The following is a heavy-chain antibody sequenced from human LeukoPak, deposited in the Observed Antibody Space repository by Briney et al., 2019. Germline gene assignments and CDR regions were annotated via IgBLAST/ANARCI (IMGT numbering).Heavy chain of an antibody. CDR2: INPNSGGT. D-gene: IGHD5-24*01. Sequence: ASVKVSCKASGYTFTGYYMHWVRQAPGQGLEWMGRINPNSGGTNYAQKFQGRVTMTRDTSISTAYMELSRLRSDDTAVYYCARLGRWLQLREGGFVDYWGQGTLVTVSS. CDR3: ARLGRWLQLREGGFVDY. J-gene: IGHJ4*02. CDR1: GYTFTGYY. V-gene: IGHV1-2*06.